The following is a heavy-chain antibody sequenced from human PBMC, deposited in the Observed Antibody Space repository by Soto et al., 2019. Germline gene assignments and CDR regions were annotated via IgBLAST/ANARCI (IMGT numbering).Heavy chain of an antibody. CDR3: AKDRGAPNWFDP. CDR1: GFTFSSYA. CDR2: ISGSGGST. J-gene: IGHJ5*02. D-gene: IGHD3-10*01. Sequence: EVQLLESGGGLVQPGGSLRLSCAASGFTFSSYAMSWVRQAPGKGLEWVSAISGSGGSTYYAGSVKGRFTISRDNSKNTLYLQMNSLRAEDTAVYYCAKDRGAPNWFDPWGQGTLVTVSS. V-gene: IGHV3-23*01.